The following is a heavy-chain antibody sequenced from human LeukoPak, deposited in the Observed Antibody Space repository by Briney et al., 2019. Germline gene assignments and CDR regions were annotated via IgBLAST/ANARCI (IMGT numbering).Heavy chain of an antibody. CDR3: ASVNPAAYYFDY. J-gene: IGHJ4*02. CDR1: GFTSSSYW. V-gene: IGHV3-7*01. CDR2: IKQDGSEK. Sequence: PGGSLRLSCAASGFTSSSYWMSWVRQAPGKGLEWVANIKQDGSEKYYVDSVKGRFTISRDNAKNSLYLQMNSLRAEDTAVYYCASVNPAAYYFDYWGQGTLVTVSS. D-gene: IGHD2-2*01.